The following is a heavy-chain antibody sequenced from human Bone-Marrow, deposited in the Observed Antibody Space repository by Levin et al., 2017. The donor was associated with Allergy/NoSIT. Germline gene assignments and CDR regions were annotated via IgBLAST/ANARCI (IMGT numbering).Heavy chain of an antibody. CDR1: GFIFSNYN. CDR3: ARGEYRDQTSGYWSFDH. J-gene: IGHJ4*02. CDR2: VSSGSSTL. D-gene: IGHD3-22*01. V-gene: IGHV3-48*02. Sequence: GESLKISCAASGFIFSNYNMNWVRQAPGKGLEWVSYVSSGSSTLYYADSVKGRFTVSSDNAKNSLDLQMNDLRHEDTAIYYCARGEYRDQTSGYWSFDHWGQGTLVTVSS.